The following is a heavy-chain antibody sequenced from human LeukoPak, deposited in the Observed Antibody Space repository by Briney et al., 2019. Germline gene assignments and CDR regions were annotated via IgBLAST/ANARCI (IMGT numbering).Heavy chain of an antibody. Sequence: PGGSLRLSCAASGFTFTDSAMTWVRQAPGKGLEWVSAISTSGGDTIYTDSVKDRFTISRDNSKNTLYLQMNSLRAEDTAIYYCAKGGSYAPLDSWGQGTLVTVSP. V-gene: IGHV3-23*01. CDR1: GFTFTDSA. J-gene: IGHJ4*02. D-gene: IGHD1-26*01. CDR2: ISTSGGDT. CDR3: AKGGSYAPLDS.